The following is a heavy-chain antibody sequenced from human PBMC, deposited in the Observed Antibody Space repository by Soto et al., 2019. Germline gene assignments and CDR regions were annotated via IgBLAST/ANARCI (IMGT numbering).Heavy chain of an antibody. V-gene: IGHV1-58*01. D-gene: IGHD4-17*01. CDR2: IVVGSGNT. J-gene: IGHJ4*02. CDR3: AAADYGDLTFDY. CDR1: GFTFTSSA. Sequence: QMQLVQSGPEVKKPGTSVKVSCKASGFTFTSSAVQWVGQARGQRLEWIGWIVVGSGNTNYAQKFQERVTITRDMSTSTAYMELSSLRSDDTAVYYCAAADYGDLTFDYWGQGTLVTVSS.